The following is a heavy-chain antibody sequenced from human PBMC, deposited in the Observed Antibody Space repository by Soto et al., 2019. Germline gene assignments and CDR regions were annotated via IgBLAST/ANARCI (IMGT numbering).Heavy chain of an antibody. V-gene: IGHV4-59*08. J-gene: IGHJ4*02. Sequence: QVQLQESGPGLVKPSETLSLTCTVSGGAISNYYWSWIRQPPGKGLEWIGYIYYSGSTKYNPSLKSQVTKSVYTSKNRFSLKLSSVPAADTAVYCCARRRYAYTSFSYWGQGTLVSFSS. D-gene: IGHD3-16*01. CDR3: ARRRYAYTSFSY. CDR1: GGAISNYY. CDR2: IYYSGST.